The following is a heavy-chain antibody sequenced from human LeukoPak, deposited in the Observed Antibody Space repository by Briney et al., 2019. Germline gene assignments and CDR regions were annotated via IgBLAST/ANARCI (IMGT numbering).Heavy chain of an antibody. V-gene: IGHV3-23*01. D-gene: IGHD6-19*01. CDR3: ARYGNGEWLAHYSFDI. CDR1: GFTFSSYA. Sequence: GGSLRLSCAASGFTFSSYAMSWVRQAPGKGLEWVSAISGSGGSTYYADSVKGRFTISRGNSKNTLYLQMNSLRAEDTAVYYCARYGNGEWLAHYSFDIWGQGTMVTVSS. J-gene: IGHJ3*02. CDR2: ISGSGGST.